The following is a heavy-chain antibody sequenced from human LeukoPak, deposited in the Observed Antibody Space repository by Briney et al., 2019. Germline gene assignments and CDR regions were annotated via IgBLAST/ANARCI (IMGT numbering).Heavy chain of an antibody. V-gene: IGHV1-2*02. D-gene: IGHD2-2*01. CDR2: IDPNSGGT. CDR1: GYRFTGYY. J-gene: IGHJ4*02. Sequence: GASVKVSCKASGYRFTGYYIHWVRRAPGQWLEWMGWIDPNSGGTKYAQKFQGRVTMTRDTSISTAYMELSRLRSDDTAVYYCARDSRVVPAAIESDGIDYWGQGTLVTVSS. CDR3: ARDSRVVPAAIESDGIDY.